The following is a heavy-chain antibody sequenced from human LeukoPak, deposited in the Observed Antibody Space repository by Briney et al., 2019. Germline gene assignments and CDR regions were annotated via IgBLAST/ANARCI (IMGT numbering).Heavy chain of an antibody. CDR2: IIPIFGTA. Sequence: SVKVSCKASGGTFSSYAISWVRQAPGQGLERMGGIIPIFGTANYAQKFQGRVTITADESTSTAYMELSSLRSEDTAVYYCARGPDYGDHGPDWYFDLWGRGTLVTVSS. J-gene: IGHJ2*01. V-gene: IGHV1-69*13. CDR3: ARGPDYGDHGPDWYFDL. CDR1: GGTFSSYA. D-gene: IGHD4-17*01.